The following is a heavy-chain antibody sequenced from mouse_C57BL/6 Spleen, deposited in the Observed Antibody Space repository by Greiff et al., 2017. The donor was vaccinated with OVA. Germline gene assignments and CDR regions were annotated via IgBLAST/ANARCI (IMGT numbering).Heavy chain of an antibody. Sequence: QVQLQQSGAELVRPGASVTLSCKASGYTFTDYEMHWVKQTPVHGLEWIGAIDPETGGTAYNQKFKGKAILTADKSSSTAYMELRSLTSEDSAVDYCTRRRAMRLPFDYWGQGTTLTVSS. CDR2: IDPETGGT. V-gene: IGHV1-15*01. J-gene: IGHJ2*01. CDR1: GYTFTDYE. CDR3: TRRRAMRLPFDY. D-gene: IGHD2-4*01.